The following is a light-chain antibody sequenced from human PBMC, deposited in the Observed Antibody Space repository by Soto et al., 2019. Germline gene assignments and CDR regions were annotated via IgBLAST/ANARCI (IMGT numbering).Light chain of an antibody. Sequence: EIVMTQSPATLSVSPGERVTLSCRASQDIRSSLSWYQQKPCPAPRLLIYGASARATGVPASFSGSGSGTESTLTISSLPYEDFAVYYCQQYTHWPLTFGGGTKVDIK. CDR3: QQYTHWPLT. CDR2: GAS. J-gene: IGKJ4*01. CDR1: QDIRSS. V-gene: IGKV3-15*01.